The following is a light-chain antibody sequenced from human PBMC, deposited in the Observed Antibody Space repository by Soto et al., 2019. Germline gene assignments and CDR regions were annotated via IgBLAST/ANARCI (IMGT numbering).Light chain of an antibody. Sequence: EIVLTQSPATLSLSPGERATLSCRASQSVSSYLAWYQKKPGQAPRLLIYDASNRATGIPARFSGSGSGTDFSLTISSLDPEDFAVYYCQQRSDWPSTFSEGTSVEIK. J-gene: IGKJ4*01. CDR2: DAS. CDR1: QSVSSY. V-gene: IGKV3-11*01. CDR3: QQRSDWPST.